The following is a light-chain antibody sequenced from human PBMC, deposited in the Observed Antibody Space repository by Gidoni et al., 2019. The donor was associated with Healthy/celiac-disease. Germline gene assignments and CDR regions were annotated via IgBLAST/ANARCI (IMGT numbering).Light chain of an antibody. CDR3: SSYTSGSTYV. V-gene: IGLV2-14*01. CDR2: EVS. CDR1: SSDIGGYNY. Sequence: QSALTQPASVSGSPGQSLTLSCTGTSSDIGGYNYVSWYQQHPGKAPKVVIYEVSNRPSGVSHRFSGSKSGNTASLTISGLQAEDEADYYCSSYTSGSTYVFGSVTKVTVL. J-gene: IGLJ1*01.